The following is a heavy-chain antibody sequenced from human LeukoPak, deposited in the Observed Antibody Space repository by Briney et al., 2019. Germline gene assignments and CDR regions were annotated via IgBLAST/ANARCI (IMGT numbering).Heavy chain of an antibody. CDR1: GFTFSSYS. CDR2: IRSSSRTI. D-gene: IGHD6-13*01. CDR3: AKDRDYSRRFDY. Sequence: GGSLRLSCAASGFTFSSYSMNWVRQAPGKGLEWVSYIRSSSRTIYYADSVKGRFTISRDNAKNSLFLQMNSLRAEDTAVYYCAKDRDYSRRFDYWGQGTLVTVSS. V-gene: IGHV3-48*01. J-gene: IGHJ4*02.